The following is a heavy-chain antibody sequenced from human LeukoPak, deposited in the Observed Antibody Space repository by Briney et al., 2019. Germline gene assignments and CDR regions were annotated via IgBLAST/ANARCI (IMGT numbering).Heavy chain of an antibody. CDR2: INHSGST. J-gene: IGHJ4*02. CDR1: GGSFSGYY. CDR3: ATEGLGYCTNGVCYNGY. V-gene: IGHV4-34*01. D-gene: IGHD2-8*01. Sequence: PSETLSLTCAVYGGSFSGYYWSWIRQPPGKGLEWIGEINHSGSTNYNPSLKSRVTISVDTSKNQFSLKPSSVTAADTAVYYCATEGLGYCTNGVCYNGYWGQGTLVTVSS.